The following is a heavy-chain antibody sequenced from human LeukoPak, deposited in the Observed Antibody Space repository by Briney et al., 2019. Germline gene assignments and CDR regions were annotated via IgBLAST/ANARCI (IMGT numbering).Heavy chain of an antibody. Sequence: PGGSLRLSCAASRFTFSSYAMSWVRQAPGKGLEWVSAISGSGGSTYYADSVKGRFTISRDNSKNTLYLQMNSLRAEDTAVYYCAKSNRGAIAAAGIYYWGQGTLVTVSS. D-gene: IGHD6-13*01. J-gene: IGHJ4*02. V-gene: IGHV3-23*01. CDR3: AKSNRGAIAAAGIYY. CDR2: ISGSGGST. CDR1: RFTFSSYA.